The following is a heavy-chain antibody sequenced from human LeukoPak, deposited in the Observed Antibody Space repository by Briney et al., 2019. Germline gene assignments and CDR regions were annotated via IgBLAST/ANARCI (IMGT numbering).Heavy chain of an antibody. D-gene: IGHD3-10*01. Sequence: PGGSLRLSCAASGFTFSSYAMHWVRQAPGKGLEYVSAISSNGGSTYYANSVKGRFTISRDNSKNTLYLQMGSLRAEDMAVYYCARVGSGSYYYYYYMDVWGKGTTVTVSS. CDR2: ISSNGGST. CDR3: ARVGSGSYYYYYYMDV. J-gene: IGHJ6*03. CDR1: GFTFSSYA. V-gene: IGHV3-64*01.